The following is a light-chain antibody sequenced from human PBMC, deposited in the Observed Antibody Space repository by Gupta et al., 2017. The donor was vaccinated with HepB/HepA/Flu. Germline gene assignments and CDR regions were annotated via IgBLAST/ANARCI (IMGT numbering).Light chain of an antibody. CDR3: QQRINWPWT. J-gene: IGKJ1*01. CDR1: QSVSSY. V-gene: IGKV3-11*01. CDR2: DAS. Sequence: EIVLTQSPATLSLSPGDRATLSCRASQSVSSYLAWYQQKPGQAPRLLIYDASNRATGIPARFSGSGSGTDFTLTISSLEPEDFAVYYCQQRINWPWTFGQGTKVEIK.